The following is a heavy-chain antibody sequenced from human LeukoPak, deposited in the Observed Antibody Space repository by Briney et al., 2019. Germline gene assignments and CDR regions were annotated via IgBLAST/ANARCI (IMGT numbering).Heavy chain of an antibody. J-gene: IGHJ4*02. V-gene: IGHV3-21*06. CDR3: ARVAEAAAFDS. Sequence: GGSLRLSCAASGFSFSTYSMNWVRQAPGKGLEWVSSISRNSRYIYYADSMRGRFAISRDNAKNSLYLQMNSLKPEDTAVYYCARVAEAAAFDSWGQGTLVTVSS. CDR2: ISRNSRYI. CDR1: GFSFSTYS. D-gene: IGHD6-13*01.